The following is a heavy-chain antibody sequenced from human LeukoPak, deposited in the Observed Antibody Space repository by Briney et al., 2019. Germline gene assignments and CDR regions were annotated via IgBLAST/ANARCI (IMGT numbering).Heavy chain of an antibody. CDR2: IYDDEST. CDR3: ARARLRGPTQD. J-gene: IGHJ4*02. CDR1: GDSMYSGDYY. D-gene: IGHD1-1*01. Sequence: SETLSLTCTVSGDSMYSGDYYCNWIRQAPGKGLEWIGHIYDDESTYYNPSLKNRVFMSVDASEMQFSLRLTSVTAADSGLYYCARARLRGPTQDWSSGTLVTVSS. V-gene: IGHV4-30-4*01.